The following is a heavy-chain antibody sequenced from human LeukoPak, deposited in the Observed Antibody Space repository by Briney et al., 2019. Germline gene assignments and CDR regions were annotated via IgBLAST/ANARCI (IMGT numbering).Heavy chain of an antibody. V-gene: IGHV4-34*01. CDR2: INDSGST. Sequence: SETLSLTCAVYGGSFSGYYWSWIRQPPGKGLEWIGEINDSGSTNYNPSPTSRVTISVDTPKNQFSLKVKSVTAADTAVYYCARKLGTGSSAGVIDYWGQRTLVTVSS. CDR1: GGSFSGYY. CDR3: ARKLGTGSSAGVIDY. J-gene: IGHJ4*02. D-gene: IGHD6-6*01.